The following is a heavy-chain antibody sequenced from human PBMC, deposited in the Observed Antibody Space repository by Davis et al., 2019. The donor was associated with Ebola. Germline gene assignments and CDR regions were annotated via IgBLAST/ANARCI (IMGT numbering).Heavy chain of an antibody. J-gene: IGHJ4*02. D-gene: IGHD4-17*01. CDR2: INQDGSEK. Sequence: GESLKISCAASGFTFRSYWMSWVRQAPGKGLEWVANINQDGSEKYYVDSVKGRFTISRDNAKNSLFLQMNSLRAEDTAVYFCARDRRYGDYPYYFDFWGQGSLVTVSS. CDR1: GFTFRSYW. CDR3: ARDRRYGDYPYYFDF. V-gene: IGHV3-7*01.